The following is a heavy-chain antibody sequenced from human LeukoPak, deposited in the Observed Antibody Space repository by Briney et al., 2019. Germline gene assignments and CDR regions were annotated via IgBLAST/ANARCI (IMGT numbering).Heavy chain of an antibody. CDR3: ARDRRGYSAYDGEGFDY. CDR1: GYTFSSHD. D-gene: IGHD5-12*01. Sequence: ASVKVSCKASGYTFSSHDINWVRQAPGQGLEWMGWMNPNSGNTGFAQKFQGRVTMTTNTSISAAYMELSSLTSEDTAVYYCARDRRGYSAYDGEGFDYWGKGTLVTVS. J-gene: IGHJ4*02. CDR2: MNPNSGNT. V-gene: IGHV1-8*01.